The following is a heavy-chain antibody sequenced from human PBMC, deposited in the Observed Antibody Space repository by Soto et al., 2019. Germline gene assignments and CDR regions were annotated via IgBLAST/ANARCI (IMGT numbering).Heavy chain of an antibody. D-gene: IGHD2-2*01. V-gene: IGHV3-30-3*01. J-gene: IGHJ6*02. Sequence: LRLSCAASGFTFSSYAMHWVRQAPVKGLEWVAVISYDGSNKYYADSVKGRFTISRDNSKNTLYLQMNSLRAEDTAVYFCARDSRIVVVPAAKGGMDVWGQGTTVTVSS. CDR3: ARDSRIVVVPAAKGGMDV. CDR2: ISYDGSNK. CDR1: GFTFSSYA.